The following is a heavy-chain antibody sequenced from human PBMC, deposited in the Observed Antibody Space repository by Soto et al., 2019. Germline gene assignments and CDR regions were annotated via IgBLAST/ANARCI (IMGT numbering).Heavy chain of an antibody. J-gene: IGHJ6*02. D-gene: IGHD2-15*01. V-gene: IGHV3-43*01. Sequence: PGGSLRLSCAASGFTFDDYTMHWVRQAPGKGLEWVSLISWDGGSTYYADSVKGRFTISRDNSKNSLYLQMNSLRTEDTALYYCAKDFFRGCSGGSCYSSVYYYYYGMDVWGQGTTVTVSS. CDR1: GFTFDDYT. CDR2: ISWDGGST. CDR3: AKDFFRGCSGGSCYSSVYYYYYGMDV.